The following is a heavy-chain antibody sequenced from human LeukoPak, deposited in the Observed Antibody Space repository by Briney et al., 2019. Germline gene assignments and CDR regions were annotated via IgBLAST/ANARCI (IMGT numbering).Heavy chain of an antibody. D-gene: IGHD2-2*01. Sequence: PGGSLRLSCKGSGYTFTSYWIAWVRQMPGKGLEWMGIIYPDDSDTRYSPSFKGQVTITADKSISTAYLQWSSLKASDTAMYYCARPVGYCSSTNCYYYYYYMDVWGKGTTVTVSS. J-gene: IGHJ6*03. CDR3: ARPVGYCSSTNCYYYYYYMDV. CDR1: GYTFTSYW. V-gene: IGHV5-51*01. CDR2: IYPDDSDT.